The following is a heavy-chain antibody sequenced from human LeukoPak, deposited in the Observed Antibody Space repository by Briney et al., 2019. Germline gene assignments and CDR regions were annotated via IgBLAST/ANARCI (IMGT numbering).Heavy chain of an antibody. CDR1: GFTFSSYA. Sequence: GGSLRLSCAASGFTFSSYAMSWVRQAPGKGLEWVSAISGSGASTYYADAVKGRLTISRDNSRNTLYLQMNSLRAEDTAVYYCAKVPAVAEYYCYYYMDVWGKGTTVTVSS. J-gene: IGHJ6*03. V-gene: IGHV3-23*01. D-gene: IGHD6-19*01. CDR3: AKVPAVAEYYCYYYMDV. CDR2: ISGSGAST.